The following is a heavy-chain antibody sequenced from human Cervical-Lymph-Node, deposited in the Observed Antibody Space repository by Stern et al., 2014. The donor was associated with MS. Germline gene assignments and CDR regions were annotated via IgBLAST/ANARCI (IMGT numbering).Heavy chain of an antibody. V-gene: IGHV4-39*01. Sequence: QVQLQESGPGLVKPSETLSLTCTVSGGSIRGSDYYWGWIRQSPGKGLEWIGSIFYSGDTYYNPSLKRRVTISVDTPKNTLFLELPSVTAADTAVYYCARQRGQWSPQLDFWGQGSLVAVSS. CDR2: IFYSGDT. D-gene: IGHD2-15*01. CDR1: GGSIRGSDYY. CDR3: ARQRGQWSPQLDF. J-gene: IGHJ4*02.